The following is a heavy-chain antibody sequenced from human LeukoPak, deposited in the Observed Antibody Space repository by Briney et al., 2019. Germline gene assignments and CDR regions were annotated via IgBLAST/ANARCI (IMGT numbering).Heavy chain of an antibody. J-gene: IGHJ3*02. CDR2: VSAYNGNI. V-gene: IGHV1-18*01. CDR1: GYTFNNYG. CDR3: ARDPGEIAVAGTTGDDAFDI. D-gene: IGHD6-19*01. Sequence: ASVKVSCKASGYTFNNYGVSWVRQAPGQGLEWMGRVSAYNGNINYAQKVQGRVTMTTDTSTSTAYMELRSLRSDDTAVYYCARDPGEIAVAGTTGDDAFDIWGQGTMVTVSS.